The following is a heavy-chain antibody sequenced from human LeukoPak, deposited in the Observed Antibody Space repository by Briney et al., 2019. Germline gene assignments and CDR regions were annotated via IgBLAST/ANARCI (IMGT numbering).Heavy chain of an antibody. CDR2: ISGGGDIT. V-gene: IGHV3-23*01. CDR1: GCNFANHA. D-gene: IGHD2-21*02. CDR3: VREDTPATANY. J-gene: IGHJ4*02. Sequence: GGSLGLSCAASGCNFANHAMSWVRQTAGKGLEWVSAISGGGDITYYADSVKGRFTISRDNSKDTLFLQMHSLRPGDTAVYYCVREDTPATANYWGQGTLVIVSS.